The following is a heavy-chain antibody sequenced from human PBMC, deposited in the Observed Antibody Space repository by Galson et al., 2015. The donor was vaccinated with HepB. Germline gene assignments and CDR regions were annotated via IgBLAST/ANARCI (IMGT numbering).Heavy chain of an antibody. J-gene: IGHJ4*02. CDR1: GGSVSRGSHY. CDR3: ARARLGSFDY. Sequence: LSLTCTVSGGSVSRGSHYWSWIRQPPGTGLEWIGYYYTSGNTNYNPSLKSRVTISVDLSKNQFSLILNSVTAADTAMYYCARARLGSFDYWGQGSLVTVSS. V-gene: IGHV4-61*01. CDR2: YYTSGNT. D-gene: IGHD7-27*01.